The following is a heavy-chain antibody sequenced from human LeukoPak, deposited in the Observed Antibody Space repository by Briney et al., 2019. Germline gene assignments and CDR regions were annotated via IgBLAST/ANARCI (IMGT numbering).Heavy chain of an antibody. D-gene: IGHD5-24*01. CDR2: IWYDGSNK. Sequence: GRSLRLSCAASGFTFSSYGMHWVRQAPGKGLDGVAVIWYDGSNKYYADSVTGRFTISRDNSKSTLYLQMNSLRAEDTAVYYCARYGDGCDYWGQGTLVTVSS. V-gene: IGHV3-33*01. CDR1: GFTFSSYG. CDR3: ARYGDGCDY. J-gene: IGHJ4*02.